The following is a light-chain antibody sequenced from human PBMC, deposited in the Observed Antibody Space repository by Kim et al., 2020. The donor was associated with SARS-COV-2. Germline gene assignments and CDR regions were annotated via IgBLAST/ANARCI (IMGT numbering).Light chain of an antibody. CDR2: DVR. V-gene: IGLV2-14*04. CDR3: NSYTSSSTWV. J-gene: IGLJ3*02. Sequence: GESITISCTGTSRYVGGYNYVSWYQQHPGKAPKLMIYDVRERPSGVSNRFSGSKSGNTASLTISGLQAEDEADYYCNSYTSSSTWVFGGGTQLTVL. CDR1: SRYVGGYNY.